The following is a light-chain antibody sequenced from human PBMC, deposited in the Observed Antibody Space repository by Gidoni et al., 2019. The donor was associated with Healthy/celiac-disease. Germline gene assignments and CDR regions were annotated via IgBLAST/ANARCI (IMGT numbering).Light chain of an antibody. CDR3: QQYDNRPPSWT. V-gene: IGKV1-33*01. CDR1: QDITNY. J-gene: IGKJ1*01. Sequence: DIQMTQSPSSLSASVGDRVTITCQASQDITNYLNWYQQKPGKAPKLLIYDASNLETGVPSRFSGSGSGTDFTFTISSLQPEDIATYYCQQYDNRPPSWTFGQXTKLEIK. CDR2: DAS.